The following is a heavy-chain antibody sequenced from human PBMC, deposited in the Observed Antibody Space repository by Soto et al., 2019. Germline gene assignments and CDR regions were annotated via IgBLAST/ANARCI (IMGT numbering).Heavy chain of an antibody. CDR1: GFTFSGHA. J-gene: IGHJ6*02. Sequence: QVQVVESGGGVVQPGRSLRLSCTASGFTFSGHAMQWVRQPPGKGLEWVAQIWYDGSNKYYADSVNGRFTISRDNSKNTLYVQMDSLRVEDTAVYYCARDGQSLAPYALDVWGQGTSVTVSS. V-gene: IGHV3-33*01. D-gene: IGHD6-19*01. CDR3: ARDGQSLAPYALDV. CDR2: IWYDGSNK.